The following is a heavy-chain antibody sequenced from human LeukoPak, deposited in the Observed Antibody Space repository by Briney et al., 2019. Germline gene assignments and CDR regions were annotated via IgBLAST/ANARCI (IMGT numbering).Heavy chain of an antibody. CDR2: INSNTGGT. V-gene: IGHV1-2*06. CDR1: GFTFSAYY. CDR3: ARNAREGYGDYSYFDP. Sequence: SSVKVSCKASGFTFSAYYMNWVRQAPGQGLEWMGRINSNTGGTNYAQKFQGRVTMTRDTSISTAYMELSRLRSDDTAVYYCARNAREGYGDYSYFDPWGQGTLVSVSS. J-gene: IGHJ5*02. D-gene: IGHD4-17*01.